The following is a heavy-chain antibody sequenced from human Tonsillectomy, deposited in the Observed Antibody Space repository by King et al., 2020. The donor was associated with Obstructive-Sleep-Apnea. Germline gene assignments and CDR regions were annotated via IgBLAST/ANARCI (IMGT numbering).Heavy chain of an antibody. CDR1: GYSFTSYW. D-gene: IGHD3-22*01. Sequence: QLVQSGAEVKKPGESLRISCKGSGYSFTSYWISWVRQMPGKGLEWMGKIDPSDSYTNYSPSFQGHVTISTDKSISTAYLQWSSLKASDTAMYYCARIVWGSICLYLAMIVVVTRYYFDYWGQGTLVTVSS. CDR2: IDPSDSYT. J-gene: IGHJ4*02. CDR3: ARIVWGSICLYLAMIVVVTRYYFDY. V-gene: IGHV5-10-1*01.